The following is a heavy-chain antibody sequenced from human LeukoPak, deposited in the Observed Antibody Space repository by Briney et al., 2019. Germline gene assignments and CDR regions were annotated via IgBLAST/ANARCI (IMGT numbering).Heavy chain of an antibody. V-gene: IGHV3-11*01. CDR2: LSSGSTI. CDR3: ARRFMGIAVKDPGAFDY. D-gene: IGHD6-19*01. Sequence: GGSLRLSCAASGFTFSDYYMSWIRQAPGKGLEWVSYLSSGSTIYYADPVKGRFTISRDNAKNSLYLQMNSLRAEDTAVYYCARRFMGIAVKDPGAFDYWGQGTLVTVSS. J-gene: IGHJ4*02. CDR1: GFTFSDYY.